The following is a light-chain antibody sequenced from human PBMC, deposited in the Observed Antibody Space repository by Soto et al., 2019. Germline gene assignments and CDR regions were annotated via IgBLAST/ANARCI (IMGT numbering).Light chain of an antibody. CDR3: QYYGNSPLT. J-gene: IGKJ1*01. Sequence: EIVLTQSPGTLSLSPGERATLYCRASQSISTSSLAWYRQKPGQAPRILIYGEFNRATGIPDRFSGGGSGTDFNLTITRLEPEDFAVYYCQYYGNSPLTCGQGTKVDIK. V-gene: IGKV3-20*01. CDR2: GEF. CDR1: QSISTSS.